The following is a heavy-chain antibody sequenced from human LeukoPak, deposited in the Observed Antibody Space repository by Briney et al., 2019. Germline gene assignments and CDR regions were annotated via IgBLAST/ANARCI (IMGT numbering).Heavy chain of an antibody. CDR1: GYTFSDYY. V-gene: IGHV5-51*01. CDR3: ASTPVPYGSGSYFVSLDGFDY. Sequence: GESLKISCQASGYTFSDYYIGWVRQMPGKGLEWMGIVCPSDSETRYSPSLQGQVTISADKSISTAYLQWSSLKASDSAMYYCASTPVPYGSGSYFVSLDGFDYWGQGTLVTVSS. D-gene: IGHD3-10*01. J-gene: IGHJ4*02. CDR2: VCPSDSET.